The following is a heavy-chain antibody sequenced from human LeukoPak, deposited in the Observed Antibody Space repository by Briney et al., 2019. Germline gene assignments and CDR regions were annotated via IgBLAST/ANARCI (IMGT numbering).Heavy chain of an antibody. J-gene: IGHJ4*02. CDR2: ISTSSSYI. Sequence: PGGSLRLSCAASGFSFSNYDMSWVRQAPGKGLEWVSSISTSSSYIYYADSVKGRFTISRDNAKNLLYLQMNSLRAEDTAVYHCARDRSTNSYAEYFFDYWGQGTLVTVSS. D-gene: IGHD3-16*01. CDR1: GFSFSNYD. CDR3: ARDRSTNSYAEYFFDY. V-gene: IGHV3-21*01.